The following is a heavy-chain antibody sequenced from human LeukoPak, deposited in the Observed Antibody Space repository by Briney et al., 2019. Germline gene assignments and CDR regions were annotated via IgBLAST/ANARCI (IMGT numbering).Heavy chain of an antibody. D-gene: IGHD5-18*01. Sequence: PGGSLRLSCAASGFTFSSYAMHWVRQAPGKGLEWVAVISYDGGNKFYADSVKGRFTLARDNSKNTLYLQMNSLRADDTAVYSCARDRSGEYSYGSFDYWGQGTLVTVSS. CDR3: ARDRSGEYSYGSFDY. CDR2: ISYDGGNK. CDR1: GFTFSSYA. V-gene: IGHV3-30-3*01. J-gene: IGHJ4*02.